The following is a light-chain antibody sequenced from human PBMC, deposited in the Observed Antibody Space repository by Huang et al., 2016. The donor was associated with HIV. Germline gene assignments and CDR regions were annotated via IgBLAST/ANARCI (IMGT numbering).Light chain of an antibody. CDR1: QSVNNY. CDR3: QQRSNWPLT. J-gene: IGKJ4*01. CDR2: DAS. V-gene: IGKV3-11*01. Sequence: EIVLTQSPATLSLSPGERATLSCRASQSVNNYLAWYQQRPGQAPRLRIYDASNRATGIPARFSGSGSGTDFTLTISSLEPEDFAVYYCQQRSNWPLTFGGGTKVEIK.